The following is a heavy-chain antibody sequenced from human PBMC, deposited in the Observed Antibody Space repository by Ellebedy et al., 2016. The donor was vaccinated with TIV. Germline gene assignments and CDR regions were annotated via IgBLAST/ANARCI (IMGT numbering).Heavy chain of an antibody. CDR1: GFTFSNAW. J-gene: IGHJ6*02. Sequence: GESLKISXAASGFTFSNAWMTWVRQAPGKGLEWVGRIKSKTDGVTTDYAAPVKGRFTISRDDLTNTLYLQMNSLKTEDTAVYFCTTGRCSGGSCQRIYGMDVWGQGTTVTVSS. CDR2: IKSKTDGVTT. CDR3: TTGRCSGGSCQRIYGMDV. D-gene: IGHD2-15*01. V-gene: IGHV3-15*01.